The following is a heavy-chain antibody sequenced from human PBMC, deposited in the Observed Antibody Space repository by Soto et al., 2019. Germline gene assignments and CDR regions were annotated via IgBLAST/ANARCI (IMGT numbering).Heavy chain of an antibody. Sequence: QVQLQESGPGLVKPSGTLSLTCAVSGGSISSSNWWSGVRQPRGKGLEWIGEIYHSGSTNYNPSLKSRVTISADKSKNQFSLKLSSVTAADTAVYYCARMTRTGSGSHKGLDYWGQGTLVTVSS. J-gene: IGHJ4*02. D-gene: IGHD1-26*01. CDR1: GGSISSSNW. V-gene: IGHV4-4*02. CDR2: IYHSGST. CDR3: ARMTRTGSGSHKGLDY.